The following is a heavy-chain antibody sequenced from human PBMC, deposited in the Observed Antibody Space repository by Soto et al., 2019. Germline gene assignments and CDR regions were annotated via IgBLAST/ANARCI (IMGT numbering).Heavy chain of an antibody. CDR2: MNPNSGNT. J-gene: IGHJ5*02. CDR3: ARERSAAGTGWFDP. V-gene: IGHV1-8*01. D-gene: IGHD6-13*01. CDR1: GYTFTSYD. Sequence: HVQLVQSGAEVKKPGASVKVSCKASGYTFTSYDINWVRQATGQGLEWMGWMNPNSGNTGYAQKFQGRVTMTRNTSISTPYIDLSSLTSEDTAVYYCARERSAAGTGWFDPWGQGTLVTVSS.